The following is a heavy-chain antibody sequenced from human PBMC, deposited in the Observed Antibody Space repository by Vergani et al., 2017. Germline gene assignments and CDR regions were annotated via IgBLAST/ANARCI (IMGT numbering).Heavy chain of an antibody. CDR1: GGSFSSGDYY. J-gene: IGHJ5*02. CDR2: IYYSGST. D-gene: IGHD2-15*01. V-gene: IGHV4-30-4*01. Sequence: QVQLQESGPGLVKPSQTLSLTCTVSGGSFSSGDYYWSWIRQPPGKGLEWIGYIYYSGSTYYNPSLKSRVTISVDTSKNQFSLKLSSVTAADTAVYYCARNAMRSGYWFDPWGQGTLVTVSS. CDR3: ARNAMRSGYWFDP.